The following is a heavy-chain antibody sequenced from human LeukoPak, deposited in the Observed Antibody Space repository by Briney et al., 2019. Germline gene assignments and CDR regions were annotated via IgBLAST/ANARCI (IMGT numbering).Heavy chain of an antibody. CDR1: AFTLGDFY. J-gene: IGHJ4*02. V-gene: IGHV3-11*01. CDR3: ACDFRYLGHDF. Sequence: GGSLRLSCTASAFTLGDFYMSWIRQAPGKGLEWIAYISNFDLTTYYAESVKGRFTISRDNAKNSLYLQMNSLRAEDTAVYYCACDFRYLGHDFWGQGTLVTVSS. D-gene: IGHD2-21*02. CDR2: ISNFDLTT.